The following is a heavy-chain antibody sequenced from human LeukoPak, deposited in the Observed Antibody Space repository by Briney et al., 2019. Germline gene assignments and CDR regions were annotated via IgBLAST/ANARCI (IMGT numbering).Heavy chain of an antibody. CDR3: AASVVAAKEFDY. V-gene: IGHV3-21*01. CDR2: ISSSSSYI. CDR1: GFTFSSYS. Sequence: PGGSLRLSCAASGFTFSSYSMNWVRQAPGKGLEWVSSISSSSSYIYYADSVKGRFTISRDNAKNSLYLQMNSLRAEDTAVYYCAASVVAAKEFDYWGQGTLVTVSS. J-gene: IGHJ4*02. D-gene: IGHD2-15*01.